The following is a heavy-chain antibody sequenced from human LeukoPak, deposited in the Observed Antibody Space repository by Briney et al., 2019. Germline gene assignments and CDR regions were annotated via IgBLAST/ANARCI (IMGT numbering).Heavy chain of an antibody. D-gene: IGHD1-26*01. Sequence: GGSLRLSCAASGFTFSSYWMHWVRHAPGKGLVWVSRINSDGSSTSYADSVKGRFTISRDNAKNTLYLQMNSLRAEDTAVYYCARGYSGSYRIFDYWGQGTLVTVSS. CDR2: INSDGSST. V-gene: IGHV3-74*01. CDR1: GFTFSSYW. J-gene: IGHJ4*02. CDR3: ARGYSGSYRIFDY.